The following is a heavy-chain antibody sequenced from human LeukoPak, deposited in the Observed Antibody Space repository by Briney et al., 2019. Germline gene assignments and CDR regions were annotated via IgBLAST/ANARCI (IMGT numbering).Heavy chain of an antibody. CDR1: GFTFSSYG. V-gene: IGHV3-30*18. CDR3: AKGSNLDY. Sequence: GGSLRLSCAASGFTFSSYGMPWVRQAPGKGLEWVAVISYDGSNKYYADSVKGRFTISRDNSKNTLYLQMNSLRAEDTAVYYCAKGSNLDYWGQGTLVTVSS. D-gene: IGHD4-11*01. J-gene: IGHJ4*02. CDR2: ISYDGSNK.